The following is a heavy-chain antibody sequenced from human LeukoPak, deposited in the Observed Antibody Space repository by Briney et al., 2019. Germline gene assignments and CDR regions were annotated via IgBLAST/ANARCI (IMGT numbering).Heavy chain of an antibody. CDR3: AKTFYYYDSSGYYPDY. CDR2: ISYDGSNK. J-gene: IGHJ4*02. D-gene: IGHD3-22*01. CDR1: GFTFSSYA. V-gene: IGHV3-30-3*02. Sequence: PGGSLRLSCAASGFTFSSYAMRWVRQAPGKGLEWLAVISYDGSNKYYADSVKGRFTISRDNSKNTLYLQMNSLRAEDTAVYYCAKTFYYYDSSGYYPDYWGQGTLVTVSS.